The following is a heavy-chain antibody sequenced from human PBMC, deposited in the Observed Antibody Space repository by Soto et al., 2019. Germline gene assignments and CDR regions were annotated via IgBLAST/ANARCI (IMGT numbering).Heavy chain of an antibody. V-gene: IGHV1-69*01. CDR1: RGKFQNHC. Sequence: SWKSDRGKFQNHCLSRRRQAPAQQREWMGGIVPFFGTPDYAANLQGRVTITAAESTSTAYMQLSSLRSGDTAVYNSATAHQAVMTTKYYGALDVWGQGTMVTVSS. CDR2: IVPFFGTP. CDR3: ATAHQAVMTTKYYGALDV. J-gene: IGHJ6*02. D-gene: IGHD3-16*01.